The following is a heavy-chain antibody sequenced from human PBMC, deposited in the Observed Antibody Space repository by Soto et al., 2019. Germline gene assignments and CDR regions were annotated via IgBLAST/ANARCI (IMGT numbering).Heavy chain of an antibody. J-gene: IGHJ6*02. CDR2: ISYDGSNK. Sequence: GGSLRLSCAASGFTFSSYGMHWVRQAPGKGLEWVAVISYDGSNKYYADSVKGRFTISRDNSKKTLYLQMNSLRAEDTAVYYCAKEPSFGVVIGYYYGMDVWGQGTTVTVSS. CDR1: GFTFSSYG. CDR3: AKEPSFGVVIGYYYGMDV. V-gene: IGHV3-30*18. D-gene: IGHD3-3*01.